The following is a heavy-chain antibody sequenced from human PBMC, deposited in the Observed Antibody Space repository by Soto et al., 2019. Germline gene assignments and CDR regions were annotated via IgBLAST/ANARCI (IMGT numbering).Heavy chain of an antibody. J-gene: IGHJ4*02. Sequence: GGSLRLSCAASGFTFSSYAMSWVRQAPGKGLEWVSAISGSGGSTYYADSVKGRFTISRDNSKNTLYLQMNSLRAEDTAVYYCAKDLMVDYYDSSGYYYDYWGQGTLVTVSS. D-gene: IGHD3-22*01. CDR2: ISGSGGST. CDR3: AKDLMVDYYDSSGYYYDY. CDR1: GFTFSSYA. V-gene: IGHV3-23*01.